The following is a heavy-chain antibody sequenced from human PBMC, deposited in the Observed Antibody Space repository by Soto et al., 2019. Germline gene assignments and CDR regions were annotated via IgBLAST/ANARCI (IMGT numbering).Heavy chain of an antibody. CDR1: GYTLTNLS. J-gene: IGHJ5*02. D-gene: IGHD1-1*01. Sequence: ASVKVSCKVFGYTLTNLSIHCVRQAPGKGLEWMGGVDPEDGDTTYAQNFQGRVTMTEDTSTDTAYVELSSLKSEDTAVYYCAIDSNNWFNWFDPWGQGTLVTVSS. V-gene: IGHV1-24*01. CDR3: AIDSNNWFNWFDP. CDR2: VDPEDGDT.